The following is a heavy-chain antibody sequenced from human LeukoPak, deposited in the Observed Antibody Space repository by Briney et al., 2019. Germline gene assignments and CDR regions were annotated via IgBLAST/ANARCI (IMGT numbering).Heavy chain of an antibody. CDR3: ARGRVKSGGYRTPPTY. D-gene: IGHD5-12*01. Sequence: SETLSLTCTVSGDSISSSTYYWSWIRQPPGKGLEWIGEINHSGSTNYNPSLKSRVTISVDTSKNQFSLKLSSVTAADTAVYYCARGRVKSGGYRTPPTYWGQGTLVTVSS. CDR1: GDSISSSTYY. J-gene: IGHJ4*02. CDR2: INHSGST. V-gene: IGHV4-39*07.